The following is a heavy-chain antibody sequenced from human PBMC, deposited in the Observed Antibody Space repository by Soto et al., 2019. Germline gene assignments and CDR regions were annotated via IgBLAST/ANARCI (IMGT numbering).Heavy chain of an antibody. Sequence: EVQLLESGGGLVQPGGSLRLSCAASGFTVSTYAMICVRQAPGKGLEWVSVITGSGGSTYYADSVKGRFTISRDTSKNTLFLQMNSLRAEDTAVYYCAKDRYGDYGGIDYLGQGTMVTVSS. CDR2: ITGSGGST. D-gene: IGHD4-17*01. V-gene: IGHV3-23*01. CDR3: AKDRYGDYGGIDY. J-gene: IGHJ4*02. CDR1: GFTVSTYA.